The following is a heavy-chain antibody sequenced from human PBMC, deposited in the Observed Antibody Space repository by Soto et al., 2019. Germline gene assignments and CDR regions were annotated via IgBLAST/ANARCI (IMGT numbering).Heavy chain of an antibody. V-gene: IGHV3-23*01. J-gene: IGHJ4*02. CDR3: AKLYWNPRYFDY. CDR2: ITDSGGST. Sequence: GVTLRLSWSASGLPFNHVAMSWVRQAQGKGLEWVSTITDSGGSTDYADSVKGRFTISRDNSKSTLYLQMNNLRADDTAVYYCAKLYWNPRYFDYWGQGARVTVSS. D-gene: IGHD1-1*01. CDR1: GLPFNHVA.